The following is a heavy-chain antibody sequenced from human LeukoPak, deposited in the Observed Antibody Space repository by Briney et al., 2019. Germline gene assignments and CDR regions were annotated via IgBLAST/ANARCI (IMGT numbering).Heavy chain of an antibody. Sequence: ASVKVSXKASGYTFTSYGISWVRQAPGQGLEWMGWISAYNGNTNYAQKLQGRVNMTTDTSTSRAYMELRSLRSDDTAVYYCARGGLWFGELLGTFDYWGQGTLVTVSS. V-gene: IGHV1-18*01. CDR3: ARGGLWFGELLGTFDY. J-gene: IGHJ4*02. D-gene: IGHD3-10*01. CDR2: ISAYNGNT. CDR1: GYTFTSYG.